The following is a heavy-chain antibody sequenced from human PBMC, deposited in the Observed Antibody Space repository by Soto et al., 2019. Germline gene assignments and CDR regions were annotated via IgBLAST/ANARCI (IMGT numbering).Heavy chain of an antibody. V-gene: IGHV3-21*01. D-gene: IGHD1-26*01. CDR1: GFTFRSYA. J-gene: IGHJ4*02. CDR3: AREGWEHHFDY. Sequence: GGSLRLSCAASGFTFRSYAMHWVRQAPGKGLEWVSSISSSSSYIYYADSVKGRFTISRDNAKNSLYLQMNSLRAEDTAVYYCAREGWEHHFDYWGQGTLVTVSS. CDR2: ISSSSSYI.